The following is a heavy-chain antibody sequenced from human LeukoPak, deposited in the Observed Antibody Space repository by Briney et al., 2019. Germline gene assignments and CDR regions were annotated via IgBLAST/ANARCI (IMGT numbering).Heavy chain of an antibody. V-gene: IGHV1-8*01. CDR1: GYTFTNYD. Sequence: ASVKVSCKASGYTFTNYDINWVRQATGQGLEWMGWMNPISGNTGYGQKFQGRVTMTRNTSIRTAYMELSSLRSEDTAVYYCARVRFEPYYYYGVDVWGQGTTVTVSS. J-gene: IGHJ6*02. CDR2: MNPISGNT. CDR3: ARVRFEPYYYYGVDV.